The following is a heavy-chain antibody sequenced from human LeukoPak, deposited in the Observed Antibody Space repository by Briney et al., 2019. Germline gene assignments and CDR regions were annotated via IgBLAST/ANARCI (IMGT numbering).Heavy chain of an antibody. CDR1: GFTFSIYA. D-gene: IGHD5-12*01. CDR2: ISGSGGST. CDR3: AKDGIGYSGYAPFDY. Sequence: GGSLRLSCAASGFTFSIYAMSWVRQAPGKGLEWVSAISGSGGSTYYADSVKGRFTISRDNSKNTLYLQMNSLRAEDTAVYYCAKDGIGYSGYAPFDYWGQGTLVTVSS. V-gene: IGHV3-23*01. J-gene: IGHJ4*02.